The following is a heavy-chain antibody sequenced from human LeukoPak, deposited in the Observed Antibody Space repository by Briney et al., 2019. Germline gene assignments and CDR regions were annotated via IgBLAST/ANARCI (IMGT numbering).Heavy chain of an antibody. CDR2: ISPRGGST. CDR3: ARGRAKRGIAVAGTTDYYMDV. D-gene: IGHD6-19*01. V-gene: IGHV1-46*01. J-gene: IGHJ6*03. CDR1: GYTFTSNY. Sequence: GASVKVSCKAFGYTFTSNYMHWVRQAPGQGPEWMGVISPRGGSTTYAQKFQGRVTMTRNTSISTAYMELSSLRSEDTAVYYCARGRAKRGIAVAGTTDYYMDVWGKGTTVTISS.